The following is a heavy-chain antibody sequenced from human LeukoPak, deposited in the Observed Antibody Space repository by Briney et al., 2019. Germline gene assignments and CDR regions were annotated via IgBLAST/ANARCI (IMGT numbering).Heavy chain of an antibody. CDR1: GGSISSSSYY. Sequence: SETLSLTCTVSGGSISSSSYYWGWIRQPPGKGLEWIGSIYYSGSTYYNPSLKSRVTISVDTSKNQFSLKLSSVTAADTAVYYCARQRRGAFDYWGQGTLVTVSP. D-gene: IGHD5-12*01. CDR3: ARQRRGAFDY. J-gene: IGHJ4*02. V-gene: IGHV4-39*01. CDR2: IYYSGST.